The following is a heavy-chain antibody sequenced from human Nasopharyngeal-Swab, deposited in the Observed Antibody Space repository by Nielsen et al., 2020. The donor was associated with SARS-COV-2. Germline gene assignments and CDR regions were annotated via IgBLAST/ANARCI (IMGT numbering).Heavy chain of an antibody. V-gene: IGHV4-30-4*01. D-gene: IGHD3-9*01. Sequence: WIRQPPGKGLEWIGYIYYSGSTYYNPSLKSRVTISVDTSKSQFSLKLSSVTAADTAVYYCARGGYDILTGSEGVDVWGKGTTVTVS. J-gene: IGHJ6*03. CDR3: ARGGYDILTGSEGVDV. CDR2: IYYSGST.